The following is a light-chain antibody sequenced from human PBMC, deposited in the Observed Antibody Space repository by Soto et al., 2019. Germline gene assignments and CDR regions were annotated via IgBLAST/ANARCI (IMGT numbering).Light chain of an antibody. CDR2: ENN. V-gene: IGLV1-40*01. CDR3: QSYDSSLSGYV. Sequence: NIGAGYEAHWYQQVPGTAPKLLIYENNNRPSGVPDRFSGSKSGTSASLAITGLQAEDEAEYHCQSYDSSLSGYVFGTGTKLTVL. CDR1: NIGAGYE. J-gene: IGLJ1*01.